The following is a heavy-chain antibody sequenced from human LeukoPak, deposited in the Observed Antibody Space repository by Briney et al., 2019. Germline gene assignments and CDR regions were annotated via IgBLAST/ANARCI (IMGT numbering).Heavy chain of an antibody. Sequence: AGSLRLYCAASGFTVSSNYMGWVGQAPGKGLEWGLVIYSGGKTFYEASVKGRFTVSRDNSKNTLYLQMTSLRAEDTAVYYCARADYYDSSGYNDYWGQGTLVTVSS. V-gene: IGHV3-53*01. CDR2: IYSGGKT. CDR1: GFTVSSNY. J-gene: IGHJ4*02. D-gene: IGHD3-22*01. CDR3: ARADYYDSSGYNDY.